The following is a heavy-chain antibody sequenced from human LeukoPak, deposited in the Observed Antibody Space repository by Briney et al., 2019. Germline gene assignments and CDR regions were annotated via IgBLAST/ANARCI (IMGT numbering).Heavy chain of an antibody. Sequence: SETLSLTCTVSGGSLSSSSYYWGWIRQPPGRGLEGFGSIYYSGSTYYNPSLKSRVTISVDTSKNQFSLKLSSVTAADSAVYYCARLDFWSGYLDYWGQGTLVTVSS. CDR1: GGSLSSSSYY. CDR2: IYYSGST. D-gene: IGHD3-3*01. CDR3: ARLDFWSGYLDY. V-gene: IGHV4-39*01. J-gene: IGHJ4*02.